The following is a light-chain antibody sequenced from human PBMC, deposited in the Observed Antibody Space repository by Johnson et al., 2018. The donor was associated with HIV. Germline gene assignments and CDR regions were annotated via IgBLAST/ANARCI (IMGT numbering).Light chain of an antibody. Sequence: QSVLTQPPSVSAAPGQKVTISCSGSSSNIGNNYVSWYQQLPGAAPKLLIFDNDKRPSGIPDRFSGSKSGPSATLGITGLQTGDEADYYCETCDSSLSGVFGTGTKVTVL. CDR3: ETCDSSLSGV. CDR2: DND. J-gene: IGLJ1*01. V-gene: IGLV1-51*01. CDR1: SSNIGNNY.